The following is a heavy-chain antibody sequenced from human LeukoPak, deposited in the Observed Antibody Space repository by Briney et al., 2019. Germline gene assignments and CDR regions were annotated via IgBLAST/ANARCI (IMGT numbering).Heavy chain of an antibody. D-gene: IGHD1-1*01. CDR1: GFTFSSFA. V-gene: IGHV3-30*02. J-gene: IGHJ4*02. Sequence: GGSLRLSCAASGFTFSSFAINWVRQAPGKGREWVAFIRYDGSDKYYADSVKGRFTISRDNSKNTLYLQMNNLRVEDTAVYYCAKDRGDWKYFDYWGQGTLVTVSS. CDR3: AKDRGDWKYFDY. CDR2: IRYDGSDK.